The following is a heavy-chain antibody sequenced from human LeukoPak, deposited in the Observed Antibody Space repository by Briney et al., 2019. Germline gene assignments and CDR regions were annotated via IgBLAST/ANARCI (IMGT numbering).Heavy chain of an antibody. CDR1: GYSFTNYW. D-gene: IGHD5-18*01. CDR2: IFPGDSNT. CDR3: ARLSQGIQLWGD. V-gene: IGHV5-51*01. J-gene: IGHJ4*02. Sequence: GESLKISCKGSGYSFTNYWLGWVRQMPGKGLEWMGLIFPGDSNTKYSPSFQGQVTISADKSISTAYLQWSSLKASDTAMYYCARLSQGIQLWGDWGQGTLVTVSS.